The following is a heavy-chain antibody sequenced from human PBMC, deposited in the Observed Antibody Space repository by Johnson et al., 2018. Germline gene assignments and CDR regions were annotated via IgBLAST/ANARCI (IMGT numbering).Heavy chain of an antibody. V-gene: IGHV1-46*01. Sequence: QVQLVQSGAEVKKPGSSVKVSCKASGGTFSSYAISWVRQAPGQGLEWMGIINPSGGSTGYAQKFQGRVTMTRDTSTSQVYMELRSLGSGDPAVDYCGRPVGGIQVWPDDALDIWGQGTMVTVSS. D-gene: IGHD5-18*01. CDR3: GRPVGGIQVWPDDALDI. CDR1: GGTFSSYA. J-gene: IGHJ3*02. CDR2: INPSGGST.